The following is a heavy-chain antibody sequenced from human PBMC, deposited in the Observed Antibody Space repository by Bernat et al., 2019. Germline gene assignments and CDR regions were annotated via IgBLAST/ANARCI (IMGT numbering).Heavy chain of an antibody. Sequence: QVQLQESGPGLVKPSETLSLTCTVSGGSISSYYWSWIRQPPGKGLEWIGYIYYSGSTNYNPSLKSRVTISVDTSKNQFSLKLSSVTAADTAVYYCARDPRITMVRGVMAPQINWYFDLWGRGTLVTVSS. D-gene: IGHD3-10*01. CDR3: ARDPRITMVRGVMAPQINWYFDL. CDR1: GGSISSYY. V-gene: IGHV4-59*01. J-gene: IGHJ2*01. CDR2: IYYSGST.